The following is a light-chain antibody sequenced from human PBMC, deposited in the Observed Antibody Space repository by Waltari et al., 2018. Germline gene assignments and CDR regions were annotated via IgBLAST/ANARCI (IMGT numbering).Light chain of an antibody. CDR2: EVS. V-gene: IGKV2D-29*01. Sequence: DIVMTQTPLSLSVTPGQPASISCKSSQSLLHSDGKTYLYWYLQKTGQPPQLLIYEVSNRVSGVPDRVSGIGSGTEFTLKISRVEAEDVGVYYCMQTIQLPWTFGQGTKVEIK. J-gene: IGKJ1*01. CDR3: MQTIQLPWT. CDR1: QSLLHSDGKTY.